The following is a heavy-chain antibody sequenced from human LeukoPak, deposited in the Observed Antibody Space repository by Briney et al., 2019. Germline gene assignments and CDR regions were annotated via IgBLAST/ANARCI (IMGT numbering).Heavy chain of an antibody. CDR2: IIPILGIA. D-gene: IGHD4-17*01. CDR3: ARDRGDYSAIFDY. CDR1: GYTFTSYD. V-gene: IGHV1-69*04. J-gene: IGHJ4*02. Sequence: GASVKVSCKASGYTFTSYDINWVRQATGQGLEWMGRIIPILGIANYAQKFQGRVTITADKSTSTAYMELSSLRSEDTAVYYCARDRGDYSAIFDYWGQGTLVTVSS.